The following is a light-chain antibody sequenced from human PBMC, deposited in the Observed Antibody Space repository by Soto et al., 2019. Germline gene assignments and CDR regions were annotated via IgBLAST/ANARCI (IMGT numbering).Light chain of an antibody. CDR3: SSYSTTSTLV. CDR2: EVR. Sequence: QSALTQPASVSGSPGQSITIACTGTNRDVGSYNLVSWYQQRPGEAPKLIISEVRNRPSGISYRFTGSKSGNTASLTISGRQAEDEADYYCSSYSTTSTLVFGGWTKLTVL. CDR1: NRDVGSYNL. J-gene: IGLJ3*02. V-gene: IGLV2-14*01.